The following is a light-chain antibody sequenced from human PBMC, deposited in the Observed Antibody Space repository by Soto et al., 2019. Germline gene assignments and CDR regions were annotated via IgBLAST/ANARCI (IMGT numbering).Light chain of an antibody. CDR2: EVS. CDR1: SSDVGKYSY. J-gene: IGLJ3*02. Sequence: QSALTQPASVSGSPGQSIAISCTGTSSDVGKYSYVSWFQQYPGNAPKLMIYEVSNRPSGVSNRFSGSKSGNTASLTISGLQGEDVADYYCSSFTTSSTWVFGGGTNLTVL. V-gene: IGLV2-14*01. CDR3: SSFTTSSTWV.